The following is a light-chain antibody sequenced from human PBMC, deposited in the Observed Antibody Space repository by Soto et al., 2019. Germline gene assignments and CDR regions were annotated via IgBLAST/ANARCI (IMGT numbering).Light chain of an antibody. CDR2: DVS. V-gene: IGLV2-14*01. Sequence: QSVLTQPASVSGSPGQSITISCTGTSSDVGGYNYVSWYQQHPGKAPKLMIYDVSNRPSGVSNRFSGYKSGNTASLTISGLQAEDEADYYCSSYTSSSTLGFGGGTKLTVL. CDR3: SSYTSSSTLG. CDR1: SSDVGGYNY. J-gene: IGLJ2*01.